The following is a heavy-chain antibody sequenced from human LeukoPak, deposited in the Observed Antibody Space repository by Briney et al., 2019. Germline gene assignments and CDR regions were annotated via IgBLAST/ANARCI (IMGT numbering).Heavy chain of an antibody. Sequence: ASVKVSCKASGYTFTGYYMHWVRQPPGQGLEWMGWINPNSGGTNYAQKFQGRVTMTRDTSIGTAYMELSRLRSDDTAVYYCARGSYSSSWYKFDPWGQGTLSPSPQ. D-gene: IGHD6-13*01. J-gene: IGHJ5*02. CDR3: ARGSYSSSWYKFDP. CDR2: INPNSGGT. V-gene: IGHV1-2*02. CDR1: GYTFTGYY.